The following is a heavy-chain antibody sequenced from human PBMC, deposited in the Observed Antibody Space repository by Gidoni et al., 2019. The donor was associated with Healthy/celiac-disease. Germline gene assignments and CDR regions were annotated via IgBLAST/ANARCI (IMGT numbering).Heavy chain of an antibody. Sequence: EVQLVESGGGLVQPGRSLRLSCAASGFGFGGYAMHWFRQVPGMGLEWVSGVSWNSGNTAYADSVKGRFTISRDNAKNSLFLQMDSLRGEDTALYFCARAGTFSSSSGWLDPWGQGTLVTVSS. CDR2: VSWNSGNT. J-gene: IGHJ5*02. CDR1: GFGFGGYA. V-gene: IGHV3-9*01. CDR3: ARAGTFSSSSGWLDP. D-gene: IGHD6-6*01.